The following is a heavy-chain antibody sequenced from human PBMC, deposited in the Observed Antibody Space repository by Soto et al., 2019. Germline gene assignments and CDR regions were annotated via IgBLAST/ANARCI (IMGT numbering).Heavy chain of an antibody. CDR3: ARESKDGYNNGGLDF. J-gene: IGHJ4*02. CDR2: IYYSGTT. Sequence: PSETLSLTCTVSGGSISSYYWSWIRQPPGKGLEWIGYIYYSGTTDYNPSLKSRVTISVDRSKNQFSLKLNSVTAADTAVYYCARESKDGYNNGGLDFWGRGTLVTVSS. V-gene: IGHV4-59*01. CDR1: GGSISSYY. D-gene: IGHD4-4*01.